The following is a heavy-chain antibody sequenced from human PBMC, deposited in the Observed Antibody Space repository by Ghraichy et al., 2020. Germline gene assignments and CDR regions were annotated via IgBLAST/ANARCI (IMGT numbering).Heavy chain of an antibody. Sequence: TLSLTCTVSGGSISSGGYYWSWIRQHPGKGLEWIGYIYHSGSTYYNPSLKSRVTISVDTSKNQFSLKLSSVTAADMAVYYCAREYDILTGPTSGMDVWGQGTTVTVSS. CDR3: AREYDILTGPTSGMDV. CDR2: IYHSGST. J-gene: IGHJ6*02. V-gene: IGHV4-31*03. CDR1: GGSISSGGYY. D-gene: IGHD3-9*01.